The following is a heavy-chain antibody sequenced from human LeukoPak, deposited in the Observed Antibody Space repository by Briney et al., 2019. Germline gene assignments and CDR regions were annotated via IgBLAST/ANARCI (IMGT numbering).Heavy chain of an antibody. Sequence: SETPSLTCTVSGGSISTYYWSWIRQPPGKGLEWIGYISYSGSTNYNPSLKSRVTMSVDTSKNKFSLKLSSVTAADTAVYYCARGSVVAVTDFDYWGQGTLVTVSS. CDR1: GGSISTYY. V-gene: IGHV4-59*01. D-gene: IGHD2-21*02. CDR3: ARGSVVAVTDFDY. J-gene: IGHJ4*02. CDR2: ISYSGST.